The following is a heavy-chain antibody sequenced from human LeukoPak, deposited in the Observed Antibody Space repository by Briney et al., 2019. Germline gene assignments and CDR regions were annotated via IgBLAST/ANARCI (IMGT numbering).Heavy chain of an antibody. V-gene: IGHV1-18*01. CDR3: ARVKGLSAMVLGGMDV. J-gene: IGHJ6*02. CDR2: TGAYNGNT. D-gene: IGHD5-18*01. CDR1: GYTFNSYG. Sequence: EASVKVSCKASGYTFNSYGISWVRQAPGQGLEWMGWTGAYNGNTNYAQKLQGRVTMTTDTSTSTAYMELRSLRSDDTAVYYCARVKGLSAMVLGGMDVWGQGTTVAVSS.